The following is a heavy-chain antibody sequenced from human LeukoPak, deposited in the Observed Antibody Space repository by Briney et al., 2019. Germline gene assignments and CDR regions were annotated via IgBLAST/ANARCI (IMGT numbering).Heavy chain of an antibody. J-gene: IGHJ6*03. CDR3: ARDRRVAVAGTYIYYYYMDV. CDR1: GVSLSGYY. D-gene: IGHD6-19*01. V-gene: IGHV4-34*01. CDR2: SNHSGST. Sequence: SETLSLTCAVYGVSLSGYYWRWIRQPPGKGLECIGESNHSGSTNYNPSLKSRVTISVDTSKNQFSLKLSSVTAADTAVYYCARDRRVAVAGTYIYYYYMDVWGNGTTVTTSS.